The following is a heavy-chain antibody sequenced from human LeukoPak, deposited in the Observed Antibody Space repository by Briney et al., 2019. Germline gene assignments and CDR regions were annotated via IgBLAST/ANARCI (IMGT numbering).Heavy chain of an antibody. J-gene: IGHJ4*02. D-gene: IGHD4-17*01. V-gene: IGHV5-51*01. CDR3: ARLYGDYALDY. CDR1: GYTFTSYW. Sequence: GESLKISGKGSGYTFTSYWINWVRQMPGKGLEWMGIIYPGESETRYSPSFQGQVTISADKSITTVYLQWSSLKASDTAMYYCARLYGDYALDYWGQGTLVTVSS. CDR2: IYPGESET.